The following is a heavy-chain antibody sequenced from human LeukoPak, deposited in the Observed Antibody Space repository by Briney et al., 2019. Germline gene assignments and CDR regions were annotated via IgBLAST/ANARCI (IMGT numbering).Heavy chain of an antibody. Sequence: PGGSLRLSCAASGFTFSSYSMNWVRQAPGKGLEWVSSISSSSSYIYYADSVKGRFTISGDNAKNSLYLQMNSLRAEDTAVYYCARGPFYYYDSSGYPNDAFDIWGQGTMVTVSS. V-gene: IGHV3-21*01. CDR2: ISSSSSYI. J-gene: IGHJ3*02. CDR3: ARGPFYYYDSSGYPNDAFDI. D-gene: IGHD3-22*01. CDR1: GFTFSSYS.